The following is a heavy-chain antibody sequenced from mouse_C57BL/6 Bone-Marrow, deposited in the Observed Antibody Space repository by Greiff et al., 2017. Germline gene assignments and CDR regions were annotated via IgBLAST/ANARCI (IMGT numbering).Heavy chain of an antibody. J-gene: IGHJ1*03. CDR3: ARLVDYYGSSYVDWYFDV. V-gene: IGHV5-15*01. CDR1: GFTFSDYG. Sequence: EVKLVESGGGLVQPGGSLKLSCAASGFTFSDYGMAWVRQAPRKGPEWVAFISNLAYSIYYADTVTGRFTISRENAKNTLYLEMSSLRSEDTAMYYCARLVDYYGSSYVDWYFDVWGTGTTVTVSS. D-gene: IGHD1-1*01. CDR2: ISNLAYSI.